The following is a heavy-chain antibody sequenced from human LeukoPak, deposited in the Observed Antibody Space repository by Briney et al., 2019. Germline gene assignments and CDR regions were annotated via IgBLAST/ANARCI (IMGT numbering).Heavy chain of an antibody. V-gene: IGHV3-43*02. CDR2: ISGDGGST. CDR1: GFTFGDYA. Sequence: PGGSLRPSCAASGFTFGDYAMHWVRQAPGKGLEWVSLISGDGGSTYYADSVKGRFTISRDNSKNSLYLQMNSLRTEDTALYYCAKDRFGELVLDYWGQGTLVTVSS. CDR3: AKDRFGELVLDY. J-gene: IGHJ4*02. D-gene: IGHD3-10*01.